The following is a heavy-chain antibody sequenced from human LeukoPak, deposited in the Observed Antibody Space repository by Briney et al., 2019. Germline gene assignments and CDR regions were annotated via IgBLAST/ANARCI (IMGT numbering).Heavy chain of an antibody. CDR2: IYYSGST. D-gene: IGHD2-15*01. V-gene: IGHV4-39*07. J-gene: IGHJ4*02. CDR3: ARRVVVVAATPALDY. Sequence: SETLSLTCTVSGGSISSSSYYWGWIRQPPGKGLEWIGSIYYSGSTYYNPSLKSRVTISVDTSKNQFSLKLSSVTAADTAVYYCARRVVVVAATPALDYWGQGTLVTVSS. CDR1: GGSISSSSYY.